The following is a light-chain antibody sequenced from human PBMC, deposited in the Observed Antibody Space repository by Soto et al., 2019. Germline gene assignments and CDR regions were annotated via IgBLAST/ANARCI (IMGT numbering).Light chain of an antibody. J-gene: IGLJ2*01. CDR1: KSNIGSNP. CDR3: AAWDDSLNGLL. Sequence: QSVLTQPHSASETHGQRVAISCSGSKSNIGSNPVNWYQHLPGTAPKLLIYGNDRRPSGVPDRFSGSNSGTSASLAISGLQSEDEADYYCAAWDDSLNGLLFGGGTKLTVL. CDR2: GND. V-gene: IGLV1-44*01.